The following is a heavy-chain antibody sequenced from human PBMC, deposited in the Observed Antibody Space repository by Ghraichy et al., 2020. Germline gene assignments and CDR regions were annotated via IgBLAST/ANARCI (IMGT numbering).Heavy chain of an antibody. Sequence: SVKVSCKASGGTFSSYAISWVRQAPGQGLEWMGGIIPIFGTANYAQKFQGRVTITADESTSTAYMELSSLRSEDTAVYYCARDRGYGDYQTNWFDPWGQGTLVTVSS. D-gene: IGHD4-17*01. CDR3: ARDRGYGDYQTNWFDP. CDR1: GGTFSSYA. CDR2: IIPIFGTA. J-gene: IGHJ5*02. V-gene: IGHV1-69*13.